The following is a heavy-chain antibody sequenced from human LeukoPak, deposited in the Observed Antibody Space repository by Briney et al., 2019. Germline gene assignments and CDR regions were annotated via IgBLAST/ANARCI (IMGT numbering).Heavy chain of an antibody. J-gene: IGHJ5*02. CDR1: GDSISTTGYF. D-gene: IGHD1-14*01. V-gene: IGHV4-39*01. CDR2: IFKNGNT. CDR3: ARTGIRNWFDP. Sequence: SETLSLTCSVFGDSISTTGYFWVWIRQSPGRGLEWIGSIFKNGNTFYNMSLKSRVTISVDTSKNEFYLNLASVTAADTAVYFCARTGIRNWFDPWGQGILVTVSS.